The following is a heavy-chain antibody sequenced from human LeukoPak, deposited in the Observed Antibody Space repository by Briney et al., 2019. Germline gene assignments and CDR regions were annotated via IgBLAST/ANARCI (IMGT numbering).Heavy chain of an antibody. CDR2: IWYDGSNK. V-gene: IGHV3-33*01. D-gene: IGHD4-17*01. J-gene: IGHJ4*02. CDR1: GFTFGSYG. Sequence: GGSLRLSCAASGFTFGSYGMHWVRQAPGKGLEWVAVIWYDGSNKYYADSVKGRFTISRDNSKNTLYLQMNSLRAEDTAVYYCARDYGDYVAAFDYWGQGTLVTVSS. CDR3: ARDYGDYVAAFDY.